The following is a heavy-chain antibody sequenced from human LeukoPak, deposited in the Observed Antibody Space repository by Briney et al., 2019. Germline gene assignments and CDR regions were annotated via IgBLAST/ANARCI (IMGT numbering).Heavy chain of an antibody. CDR3: AKSLLTTAAGTGRAFDI. CDR1: TFSFSRYP. J-gene: IGHJ3*02. CDR2: ISAGGDGT. V-gene: IGHV3-23*01. Sequence: GGSLRLSCAASTFSFSRYPMGWVRQAPGKGLEWVSCISAGGDGTYHADPVKGRFTISRDNSKNTLFLQMNNLRAEDTAKYYCAKSLLTTAAGTGRAFDIWGQGTMVTVSS. D-gene: IGHD2/OR15-2a*01.